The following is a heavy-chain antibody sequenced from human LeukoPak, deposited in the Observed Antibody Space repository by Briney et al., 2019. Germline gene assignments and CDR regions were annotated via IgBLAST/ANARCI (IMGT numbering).Heavy chain of an antibody. CDR1: GFTFSSYA. V-gene: IGHV3-30-3*01. Sequence: GGSLRLSCAASGFTFSSYAMHWVRQAPGKGLEWVAVISYDGSNKYYADSVKGRFTISRDNSKNTLYLQMNSLRAEDTAVYYCARGLRFLEWLLDYWGQGTLVTVSS. D-gene: IGHD3-3*01. J-gene: IGHJ4*02. CDR2: ISYDGSNK. CDR3: ARGLRFLEWLLDY.